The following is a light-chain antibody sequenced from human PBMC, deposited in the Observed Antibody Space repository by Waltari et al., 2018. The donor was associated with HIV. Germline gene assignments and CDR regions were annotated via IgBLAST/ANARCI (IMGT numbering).Light chain of an antibody. V-gene: IGLV2-8*01. J-gene: IGLJ2*01. CDR3: SSYAGSNNLGV. CDR1: SSDAGGCNY. CDR2: EVS. Sequence: QSALTQPPSASGSPGQSVTISCTGTSSDAGGCNYLSWYQKHPGKAPKLMIYEVSKRPSGVPDRFFGSKSGNTASLTVSGLQAEDEADYYCSSYAGSNNLGVFGGGTKLTVL.